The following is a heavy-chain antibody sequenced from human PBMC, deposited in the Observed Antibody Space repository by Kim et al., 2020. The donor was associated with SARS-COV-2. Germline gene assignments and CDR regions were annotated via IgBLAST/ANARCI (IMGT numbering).Heavy chain of an antibody. CDR1: GFTFSDYF. V-gene: IGHV3-11*01. Sequence: GGSLRLSCEVSGFTFSDYFMTWIRQAPGKGLEWVAYISVTGRSTEYADSVKGRFTVSRDNAGNSVHLQMTNLRGDDTAVYYCARIKMVVFGWFDAWGQGT. CDR3: ARIKMVVFGWFDA. D-gene: IGHD3-10*01. CDR2: ISVTGRST. J-gene: IGHJ5*02.